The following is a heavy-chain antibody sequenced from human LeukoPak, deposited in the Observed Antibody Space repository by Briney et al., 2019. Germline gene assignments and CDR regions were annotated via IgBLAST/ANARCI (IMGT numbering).Heavy chain of an antibody. V-gene: IGHV4-59*05. CDR2: IYYSGST. J-gene: IGHJ6*02. CDR3: ARQSSGSYSYGMDV. D-gene: IGHD1-26*01. Sequence: PGGSLRLSCAASGFTFSSYSMNWVRQPPGKGLEWIGSIYYSGSTYYNPSLKSRVTISVDTSKNQFSLKLSSVTAADTAVYYCARQSSGSYSYGMDVWGQGTTVTVSS. CDR1: GFTFSSYSMN.